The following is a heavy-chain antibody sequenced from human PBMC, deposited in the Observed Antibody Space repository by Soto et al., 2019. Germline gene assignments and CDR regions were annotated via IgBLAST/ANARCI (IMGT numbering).Heavy chain of an antibody. V-gene: IGHV4-59*01. D-gene: IGHD3-22*01. CDR3: ARDGGRTYYYDSSGYYAFDI. Sequence: SETLSLTCTVSGGSISSYYWSWIRQPPGKGLEWIGYIYYSGSTNYNPSLKSRVTISVDTSKNQFSLKLSSVTAADTAVYYCARDGGRTYYYDSSGYYAFDIWGQGTMVTVSS. CDR2: IYYSGST. CDR1: GGSISSYY. J-gene: IGHJ3*02.